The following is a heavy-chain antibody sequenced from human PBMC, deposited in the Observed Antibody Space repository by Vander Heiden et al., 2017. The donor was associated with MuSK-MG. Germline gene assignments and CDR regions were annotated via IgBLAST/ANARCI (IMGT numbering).Heavy chain of an antibody. J-gene: IGHJ6*03. D-gene: IGHD4-17*01. CDR3: ARASQMTTTLLLGYYYYYYMDV. CDR2: INHSGST. Sequence: QVQLQQWGAGLLKPSETLSLTCAVYGGSFSGYYWSWIRQPPGKGLEWIGEINHSGSTNYNPSLKSRVTISVDTSKNQFSLKLSSVTAADTAVYYCARASQMTTTLLLGYYYYYYMDVWGKGTTVTVSS. CDR1: GGSFSGYY. V-gene: IGHV4-34*01.